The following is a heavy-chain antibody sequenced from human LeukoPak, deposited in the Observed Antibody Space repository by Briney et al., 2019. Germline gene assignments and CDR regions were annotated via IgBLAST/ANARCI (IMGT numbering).Heavy chain of an antibody. J-gene: IGHJ4*02. Sequence: GGSLRLSCAASGFTFSSYWMSWVRQLPGKGLEWVANINRDGSVKYYLESVKGRFTISRDNAKNSLYLQMNSLRAEDTAVYYCARDYGDWGQGTLVTVSS. CDR3: ARDYGD. CDR2: INRDGSVK. CDR1: GFTFSSYW. V-gene: IGHV3-7*03. D-gene: IGHD4-17*01.